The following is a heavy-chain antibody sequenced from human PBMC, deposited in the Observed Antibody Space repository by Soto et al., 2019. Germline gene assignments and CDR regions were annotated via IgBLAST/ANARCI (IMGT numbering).Heavy chain of an antibody. Sequence: EVQLLESGGGLVQPGGSLRLSCAVSGFTFRSYAMSWVRQAPGKGLEWVSGISGSGGSTYYADSVKGRFTISRDNSKNTRSLQMNSLRAEDTAIYCCAIGAANLGYWGQGTLVTVSS. J-gene: IGHJ4*02. CDR2: ISGSGGST. CDR3: AIGAANLGY. CDR1: GFTFRSYA. D-gene: IGHD5-18*01. V-gene: IGHV3-23*01.